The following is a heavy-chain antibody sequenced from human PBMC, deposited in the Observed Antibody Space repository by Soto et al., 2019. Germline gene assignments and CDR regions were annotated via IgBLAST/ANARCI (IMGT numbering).Heavy chain of an antibody. V-gene: IGHV3-53*04. Sequence: EVQLVESGGGLVQPGGSLRLSCAASGFTVSSNSMSWVRQAPGKGLEWVSVIYSGGSTYYADSVKGRFTISRHNSKNTRYLQMNSLRAEDTAVYYCAASKGDYYGSGSYYWGQGTLVTVSS. CDR3: AASKGDYYGSGSYY. CDR2: IYSGGST. J-gene: IGHJ4*02. CDR1: GFTVSSNS. D-gene: IGHD3-10*01.